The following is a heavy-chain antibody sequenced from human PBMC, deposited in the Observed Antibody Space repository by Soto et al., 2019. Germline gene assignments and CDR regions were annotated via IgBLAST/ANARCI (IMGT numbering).Heavy chain of an antibody. Sequence: EVQLLESGGGLVQPGGSLRLSCVGSGFTFSSYDMTWVRQAPGKGLEWVSSSSLYGRRDNTDYADSVKRRLTISRDNSRNPVYQPLDNQRAEVTPFYYCATSLYNDNGGTTDHWGQGNLVTVSS. V-gene: IGHV3-23*01. CDR1: GFTFSSYD. J-gene: IGHJ4*02. D-gene: IGHD1-1*01. CDR3: ATSLYNDNGGTTDH. CDR2: SSLYGRRDNT.